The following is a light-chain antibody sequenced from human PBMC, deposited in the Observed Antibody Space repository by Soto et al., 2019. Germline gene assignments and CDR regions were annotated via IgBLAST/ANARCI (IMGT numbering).Light chain of an antibody. Sequence: AIRMTQSPSSFSASRGGRVTITCRASQGISSDLAWYQQKPGKAPKLLIYAASTLQSGVPSRFSGSGSGTDFTLTISCLQSEDFATYYCQQYYSYPAITFGQGTRLEIK. CDR3: QQYYSYPAIT. V-gene: IGKV1-8*01. CDR1: QGISSD. J-gene: IGKJ5*01. CDR2: AAS.